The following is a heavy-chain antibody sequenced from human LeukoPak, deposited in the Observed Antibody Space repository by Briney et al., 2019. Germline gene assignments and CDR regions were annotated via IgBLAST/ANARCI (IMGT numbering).Heavy chain of an antibody. D-gene: IGHD3-22*01. CDR2: ISGSGDST. V-gene: IGHV3-23*01. CDR3: AKWAMIVVVIKGGYFDY. J-gene: IGHJ4*02. Sequence: GGSLRLSCAASGFTFRMYAMRWVRQAPGKGLQWLSAISGSGDSTYYAGSVKGRFTISRDNSKNTLYLQMDSLRAEDTAVYYCAKWAMIVVVIKGGYFDYWGQGTLVTVSS. CDR1: GFTFRMYA.